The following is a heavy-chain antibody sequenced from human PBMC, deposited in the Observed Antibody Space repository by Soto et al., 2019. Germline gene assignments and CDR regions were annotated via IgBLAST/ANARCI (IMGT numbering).Heavy chain of an antibody. CDR1: GGSISSYY. CDR2: IYYSGST. V-gene: IGHV4-59*01. CDR3: ARCPVTREDYYYYYYMDV. J-gene: IGHJ6*03. D-gene: IGHD4-17*01. Sequence: SETLSLTCTVSGGSISSYYWSWIRQPPGKGLEWIGYIYYSGSTNYNPSLKSRVTISVDTSKNQFSLKLSSVTAADTAVYYCARCPVTREDYYYYYYMDVWGKGTTVTSP.